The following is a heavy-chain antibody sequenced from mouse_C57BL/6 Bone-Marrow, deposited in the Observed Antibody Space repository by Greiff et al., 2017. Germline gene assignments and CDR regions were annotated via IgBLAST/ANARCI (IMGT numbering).Heavy chain of an antibody. V-gene: IGHV3-6*01. D-gene: IGHD1-1*01. J-gene: IGHJ1*03. CDR1: GYSITSGYY. CDR2: ISYDGSN. Sequence: EVQLVESGPGLVKPSQSLSLTCSVTGYSITSGYYWNWIRQFPGNKLEWMGYISYDGSNNYNPSLKNRISITRDTSKNQFFLKLNSVTTEDTATXYCARERDYYGSSYVGYFDVWGTGTTVTVSS. CDR3: ARERDYYGSSYVGYFDV.